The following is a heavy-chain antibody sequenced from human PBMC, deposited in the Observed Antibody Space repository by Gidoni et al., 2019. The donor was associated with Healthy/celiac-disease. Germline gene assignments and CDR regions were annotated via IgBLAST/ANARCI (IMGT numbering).Heavy chain of an antibody. CDR1: GFTFSSYA. CDR3: ARATYYYGSGSSVYFDY. Sequence: QVQLVESGGGVVQPGRSLRLSCAASGFTFSSYAMHWVRQAPGKGLEWVAVISYDGSNKYYADSVKGRFTISRDNSKNTLYLQMNSLRAEDTAVYYCARATYYYGSGSSVYFDYWGQGTLVTVSS. J-gene: IGHJ4*02. CDR2: ISYDGSNK. D-gene: IGHD3-10*01. V-gene: IGHV3-30-3*01.